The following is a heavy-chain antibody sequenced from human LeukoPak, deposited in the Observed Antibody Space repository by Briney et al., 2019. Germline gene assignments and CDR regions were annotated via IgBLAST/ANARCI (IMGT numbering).Heavy chain of an antibody. CDR2: ISSSSSYI. D-gene: IGHD3-22*01. CDR3: AGDGSEDYYDSSGYYGIDY. Sequence: GGSLRLSCAASGFTFSSYSMNWVRQAPGKGLEWVSSISSSSSYIYYADSVKGRFTISRDNAKNSLYLQMNSLRAEDTAVYYCAGDGSEDYYDSSGYYGIDYWGQGTLVTVSS. J-gene: IGHJ4*02. CDR1: GFTFSSYS. V-gene: IGHV3-21*01.